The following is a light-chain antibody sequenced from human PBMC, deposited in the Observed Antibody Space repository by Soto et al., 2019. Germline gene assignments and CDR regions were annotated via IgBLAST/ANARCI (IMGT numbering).Light chain of an antibody. Sequence: QTVVTQEPSFSVSPGGTVTLTCALTSGSVSTTYYPSWYQQTPGQPPRTLIYGTNIRSSGVPDRFSGSILGNKAALTITGAQAHDESDYYCVLHVTTDTWVFGGGTKLTVL. J-gene: IGLJ3*02. CDR1: SGSVSTTYY. CDR2: GTN. CDR3: VLHVTTDTWV. V-gene: IGLV8-61*01.